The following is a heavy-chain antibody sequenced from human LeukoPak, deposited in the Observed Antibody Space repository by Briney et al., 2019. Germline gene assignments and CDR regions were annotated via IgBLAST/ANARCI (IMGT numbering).Heavy chain of an antibody. CDR1: GFTFSSYE. V-gene: IGHV3-48*03. CDR3: AREGPHYDFWSGYQEYYYYMDV. D-gene: IGHD3-3*01. J-gene: IGHJ6*03. Sequence: GGSLRLSCSASGFTFSSYEMNWVRQAPGKGLEWVSYISSSGSTIYYADSVKGRFTISRDNAKNSLYLQMNSLRAEDTAVYYCAREGPHYDFWSGYQEYYYYMDVWGKGTTVTVSS. CDR2: ISSSGSTI.